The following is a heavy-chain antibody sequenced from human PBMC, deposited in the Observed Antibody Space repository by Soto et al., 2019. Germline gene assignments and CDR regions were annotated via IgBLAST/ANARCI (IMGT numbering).Heavy chain of an antibody. J-gene: IGHJ4*02. Sequence: PGGSLRLSCAASGFTFSSYAMSWVRQAPGKGLEWVSAISGSGGSTYYADSVKGRFTISRDNSKNTLYLQMNSLRAEDTAVYYCAKALGITMVRGVLGFDYWGQGTLVTVSS. CDR2: ISGSGGST. CDR1: GFTFSSYA. CDR3: AKALGITMVRGVLGFDY. V-gene: IGHV3-23*01. D-gene: IGHD3-10*01.